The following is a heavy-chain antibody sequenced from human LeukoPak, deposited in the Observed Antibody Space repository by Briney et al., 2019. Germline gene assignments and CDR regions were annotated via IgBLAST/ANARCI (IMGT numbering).Heavy chain of an antibody. CDR1: GGPISGHF. CDR2: IYYTGTT. CDR3: ARQTFTFGGLKILDS. Sequence: SETLSLTCTVSGGPISGHFWCWIRQPPGKGLEWIGFIYYTGTTNYNPSLESRVTISLDTSKNQFSLKLTSVTAADAAVYYCARQTFTFGGLKILDSWGQGTLVTVTS. V-gene: IGHV4-59*11. J-gene: IGHJ4*02. D-gene: IGHD3-16*01.